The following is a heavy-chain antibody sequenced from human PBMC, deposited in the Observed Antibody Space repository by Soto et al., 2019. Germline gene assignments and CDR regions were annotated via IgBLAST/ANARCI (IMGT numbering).Heavy chain of an antibody. Sequence: HPGGSLRLSCAASGFTFSSYSMHWVRQAPGKGLEWVAVISYDGSNKYYADSVKGRFTISRDNSKNTLYLQMNSLRAEDTAVYYCARDRDCSGGSCPPVTYYYYGMDVWGQGTTVTVSS. D-gene: IGHD2-15*01. CDR2: ISYDGSNK. CDR1: GFTFSSYS. J-gene: IGHJ6*02. V-gene: IGHV3-30-3*01. CDR3: ARDRDCSGGSCPPVTYYYYGMDV.